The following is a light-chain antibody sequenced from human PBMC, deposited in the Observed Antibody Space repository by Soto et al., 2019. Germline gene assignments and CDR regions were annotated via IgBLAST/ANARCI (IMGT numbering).Light chain of an antibody. J-gene: IGLJ2*01. V-gene: IGLV1-47*02. CDR2: SNN. CDR1: SSNIGSNY. Sequence: QSVPTQPPSASGTPGQRVTISCSGSSSNIGSNYVYWYQQLPGTAPKLLIYSNNQRPSGVPDRFSGSKSGTSASLAISGLRSEDEADYYCAAWDDSLSGLVFGGGTKLTVL. CDR3: AAWDDSLSGLV.